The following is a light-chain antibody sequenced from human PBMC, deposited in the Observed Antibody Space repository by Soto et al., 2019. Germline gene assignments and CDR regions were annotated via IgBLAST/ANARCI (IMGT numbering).Light chain of an antibody. J-gene: IGKJ5*01. CDR2: GAS. CDR3: QHFRA. CDR1: QSVSSN. Sequence: EIVMTQSPATLSVSAGESATLSCRASQSVSSNLAWYQQKPGKAPRLLMYGASSRATGIPDRFSGSGSGTDFTLTISRLEPEDFVLYYCQHFRAFGQGTRLEIK. V-gene: IGKV3D-15*01.